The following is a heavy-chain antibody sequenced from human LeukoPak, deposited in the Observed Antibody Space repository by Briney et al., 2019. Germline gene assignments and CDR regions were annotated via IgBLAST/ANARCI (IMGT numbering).Heavy chain of an antibody. D-gene: IGHD4-17*01. V-gene: IGHV3-53*01. CDR1: GFTVSSNF. CDR3: ARGPVTRFEI. CDR2: IYSGGNT. Sequence: GGSLRLSCTVAGFTVSSNFMSWVRQAPEKGLEWVSVIYSGGNTYYADSVKGRFTISRDNSNNTLYLQMNSLRAEDTAVYYCARGPVTRFEIWGQGTMVTVSS. J-gene: IGHJ3*02.